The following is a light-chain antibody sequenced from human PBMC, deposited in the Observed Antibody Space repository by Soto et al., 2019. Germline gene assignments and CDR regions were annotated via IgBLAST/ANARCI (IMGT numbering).Light chain of an antibody. CDR1: SSDVGGYNY. J-gene: IGLJ2*01. Sequence: QSALTQPASVSGSPGQSITISCTGTSSDVGGYNYVSWYQQHPGKAPKLMIYDVSNRPSGVSNRFSGSKSGNTASLTISGLQAEDEADYYRSSYTRSSTLYVVFGGGTKLTVL. CDR3: SSYTRSSTLYVV. CDR2: DVS. V-gene: IGLV2-14*01.